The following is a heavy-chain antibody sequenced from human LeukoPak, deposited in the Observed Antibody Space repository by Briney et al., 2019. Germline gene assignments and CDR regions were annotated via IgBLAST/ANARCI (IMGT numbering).Heavy chain of an antibody. CDR1: GGTFSSYA. D-gene: IGHD3-9*01. CDR3: ARGTGAHYDILTGPPRGKNYYYYMDV. V-gene: IGHV1-69*05. CDR2: IIPIFGTA. J-gene: IGHJ6*03. Sequence: WASVKVSCKASGGTFSSYAISWVRQAPGQGLEWMGGIIPIFGTANYAQKFQGRVTITTDESTSTAYVELSSLRSEDTAVYYCARGTGAHYDILTGPPRGKNYYYYMDVWGKGTTVTVSS.